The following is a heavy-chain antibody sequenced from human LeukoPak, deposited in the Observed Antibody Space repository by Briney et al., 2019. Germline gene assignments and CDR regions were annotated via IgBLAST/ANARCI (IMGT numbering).Heavy chain of an antibody. J-gene: IGHJ4*02. D-gene: IGHD4-17*01. CDR3: ARDHYGDYVFDY. CDR2: INHSGST. V-gene: IGHV4-34*01. CDR1: GGSFSGYY. Sequence: KPSETLSLTCGVYGGSFSGYYWSWIRQPPGKGLEWIGEINHSGSTNYNPSLKSRVTISVDTSKNQFSLKLSSVTAADTAVYYCARDHYGDYVFDYWGQGTLVTVSS.